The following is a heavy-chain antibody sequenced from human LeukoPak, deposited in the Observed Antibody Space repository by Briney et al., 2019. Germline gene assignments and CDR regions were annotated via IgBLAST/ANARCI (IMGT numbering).Heavy chain of an antibody. J-gene: IGHJ6*02. D-gene: IGHD2/OR15-2a*01. V-gene: IGHV4-39*07. CDR3: AKGGSTNFYYGDV. CDR2: IYHSGST. CDR1: GGAISSSSYY. Sequence: SETLSLTCTVSGGAISSSSYYWGWIRRPPGKGLEWIGSIYHSGSTYYNPSLKSRVTISVDTSKNQFSLKLSSVTAADTAVYYCAKGGSTNFYYGDVWGQGTTVTVSS.